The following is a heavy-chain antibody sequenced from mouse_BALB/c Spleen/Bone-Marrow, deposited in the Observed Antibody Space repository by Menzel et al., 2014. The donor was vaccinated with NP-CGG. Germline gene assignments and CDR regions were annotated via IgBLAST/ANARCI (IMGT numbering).Heavy chain of an antibody. CDR2: IDPANGNT. CDR1: GFNIXDTY. J-gene: IGHJ3*01. Sequence: EVQLQQSRAEPVKPGASVKLSCTASGFNIXDTYMHWVKQRPEQGLEWIGRIDPANGNTKYDPKFQGKATITADTSSNTAYLQLSSLTSEDTAVYYCARNGNYGAWFAYWGQGTLVTVSA. V-gene: IGHV14-3*02. D-gene: IGHD2-1*01. CDR3: ARNGNYGAWFAY.